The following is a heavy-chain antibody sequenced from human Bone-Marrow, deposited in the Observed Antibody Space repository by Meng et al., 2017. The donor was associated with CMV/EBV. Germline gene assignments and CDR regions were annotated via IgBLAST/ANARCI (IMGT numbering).Heavy chain of an antibody. J-gene: IGHJ4*02. V-gene: IGHV4-34*01. D-gene: IGHD1-26*01. CDR2: INHSGST. CDR3: ARAPIGTSERPFDY. Sequence: GSLRLSCAVYGGSFSGYYWSWIRQPPGKGLEWIGEINHSGSTNYNPSLKSRVTISVDTSKNQFSLKLSSVIAADTAVYYCARAPIGTSERPFDYWGQGTLVTVSS. CDR1: GGSFSGYY.